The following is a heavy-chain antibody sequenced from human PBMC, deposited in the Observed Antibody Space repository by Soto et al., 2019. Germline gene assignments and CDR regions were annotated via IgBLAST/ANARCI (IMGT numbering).Heavy chain of an antibody. J-gene: IGHJ5*02. V-gene: IGHV4-4*02. D-gene: IGHD2-8*01. CDR2: VSASGST. CDR1: GGSINSNTW. Sequence: SETLSLTCGVSGGSINSNTWWAWVRQSPGKGLEWIGEVSASGSTNYNPSLKGRANISIDRSKNQLSLNLGFVTAADTGVYHCAKWHPLVTWGQGILVTVSS. CDR3: AKWHPLVT.